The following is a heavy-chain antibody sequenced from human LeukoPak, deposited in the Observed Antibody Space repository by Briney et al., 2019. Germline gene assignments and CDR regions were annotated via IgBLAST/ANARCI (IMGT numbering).Heavy chain of an antibody. V-gene: IGHV1-69*04. CDR3: ARDFAVAAAFDI. J-gene: IGHJ3*02. CDR2: IIPILGVT. D-gene: IGHD2-21*01. Sequence: SVKVSCKTSGGTFSSDAINWVRQAPGQGLEWMGRIIPILGVTNYAQKYQDRVTITADRSTTTAYMELNNLRSEDTAVYYCARDFAVAAAFDIWGQGTMVTVSS. CDR1: GGTFSSDA.